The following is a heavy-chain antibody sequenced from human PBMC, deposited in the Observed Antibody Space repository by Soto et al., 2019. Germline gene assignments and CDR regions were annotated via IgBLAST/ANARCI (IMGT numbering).Heavy chain of an antibody. D-gene: IGHD5-12*01. CDR2: IWYDGSNK. Sequence: QVQLVESGGGVVQPGRSLRLSCAASGFTFSSYGMHWVRQAPGKGLEWVAVIWYDGSNKYYADSVKGRFTISRDNSKNXPYLQMNSLRAEDTAVYYCARDRYSGYDFHVGSFDYWGQGTLVTVSS. J-gene: IGHJ4*02. CDR1: GFTFSSYG. CDR3: ARDRYSGYDFHVGSFDY. V-gene: IGHV3-33*01.